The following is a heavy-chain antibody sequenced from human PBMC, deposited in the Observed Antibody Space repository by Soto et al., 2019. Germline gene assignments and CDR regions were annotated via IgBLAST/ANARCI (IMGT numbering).Heavy chain of an antibody. CDR1: GFTFSNYG. V-gene: IGHV3-33*01. CDR2: ILYDGSNK. CDR3: EGGTYYFAY. D-gene: IGHD1-26*01. Sequence: QVQLVESGGDVVQPGRSLRLSCAASGFTFSNYGMHWARQAPGKGLEWVAAILYDGSNKYYADSVKGRFTISRDNPKNTLYLHMNSLRAEDTAVYYCEGGTYYFAYCGQGTLVTVSS. J-gene: IGHJ4*02.